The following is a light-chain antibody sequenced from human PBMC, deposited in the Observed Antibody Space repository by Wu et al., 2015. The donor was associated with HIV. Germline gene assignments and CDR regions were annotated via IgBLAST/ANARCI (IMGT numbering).Light chain of an antibody. CDR1: QDISSY. CDR2: GTS. V-gene: IGKV1-39*01. J-gene: IGKJ2*01. CDR3: QQSFITPYT. Sequence: DIQMTQSPSSLSAYVGDRVTITCRASQDISSYLNWYQQRPGKAPKLLIYGTSNLQSGVPSRFSGRGSGTDFTLTISSLQPEDFATYYCQQSFITPYTFGQGAKLEIK.